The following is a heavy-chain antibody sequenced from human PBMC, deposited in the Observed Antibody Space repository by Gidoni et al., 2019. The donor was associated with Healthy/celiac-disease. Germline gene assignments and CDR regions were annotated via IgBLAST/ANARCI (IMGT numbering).Heavy chain of an antibody. V-gene: IGHV1-69*01. D-gene: IGHD1-1*01. J-gene: IGHJ1*01. CDR3: AANAKRPEYFQH. Sequence: QAPGQGLEWMGGIIPIFGTANYAQKFQGRVTITADGSTSTAYMELSSLRSEDTAVYYCAANAKRPEYFQHWGQGTLVTVSS. CDR2: IIPIFGTA.